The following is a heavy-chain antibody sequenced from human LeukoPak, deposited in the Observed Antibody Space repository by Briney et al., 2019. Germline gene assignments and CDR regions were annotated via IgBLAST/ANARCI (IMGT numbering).Heavy chain of an antibody. J-gene: IGHJ4*02. D-gene: IGHD6-19*01. V-gene: IGHV3-30*18. CDR3: AKGQQWLARAAYFDY. CDR1: GFTFSSYG. CDR2: ISYDGSNK. Sequence: GGSLRLSCAASGFTFSSYGMHWVRQAPGKGLEWVAVISYDGSNKYYADSVKGRFTISRDNSKNTLYLQMNSLRAEDTAVYYCAKGQQWLARAAYFDYWGQGTLVTVSS.